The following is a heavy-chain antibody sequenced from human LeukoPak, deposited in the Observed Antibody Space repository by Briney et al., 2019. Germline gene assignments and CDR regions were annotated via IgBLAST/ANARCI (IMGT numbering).Heavy chain of an antibody. J-gene: IGHJ3*02. D-gene: IGHD3-9*01. CDR2: IYYSGST. V-gene: IGHV4-39*01. CDR1: GGFISSYY. CDR3: ARHPQSYYDILTGYFLGAFDI. Sequence: SETLSLTCTVSGGFISSYYWGWIRQPPGKGLEWIGSIYYSGSTYYNPSLKSRVTISVDTSKNQFSLKLSSVTAADTAVYYCARHPQSYYDILTGYFLGAFDIWGQGTMVTVSS.